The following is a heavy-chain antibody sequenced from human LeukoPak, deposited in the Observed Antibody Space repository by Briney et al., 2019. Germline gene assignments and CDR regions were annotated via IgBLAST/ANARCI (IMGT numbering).Heavy chain of an antibody. CDR2: FDPEDGET. Sequence: ASVKVSCKVSGYTLTELSIHWVRQTPGKGLEWMGGFDPEDGETIYAQKFQGRVTMTEDTSTDTVYMELSSLSSEDTAVYYCAIGLDSQWELPLENYYYGMDVWGQGTTVTVSS. CDR1: GYTLTELS. D-gene: IGHD1-26*01. V-gene: IGHV1-24*01. J-gene: IGHJ6*02. CDR3: AIGLDSQWELPLENYYYGMDV.